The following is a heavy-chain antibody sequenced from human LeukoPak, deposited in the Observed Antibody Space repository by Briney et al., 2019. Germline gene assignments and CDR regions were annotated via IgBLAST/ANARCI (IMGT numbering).Heavy chain of an antibody. CDR2: IYYSGST. CDR1: GGSISGYY. CDR3: ARGHYGPGIGTYPN. V-gene: IGHV4-59*01. Sequence: SETLSLTCTVSGGSISGYYWSWFRQPPGKGLEWIGYIYYSGSTNNNPSLKSRVTISVDTSKNQFSLRLSSVTAADTAVYYCARGHYGPGIGTYPNWGQGTLVTVSA. J-gene: IGHJ4*02. D-gene: IGHD3-10*01.